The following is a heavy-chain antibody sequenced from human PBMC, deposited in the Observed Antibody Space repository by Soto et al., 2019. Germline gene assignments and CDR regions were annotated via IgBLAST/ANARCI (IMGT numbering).Heavy chain of an antibody. V-gene: IGHV4-39*01. Sequence: SETLSLTCTVSGDSIRSSSYWGWIRQPPGKGLEWIGSIYSTGNTYYNPSLNSQVTISVDASKNQFSLNVISVTAADTAVYYCRRSSRYSTDVWGQGTTVTVSS. D-gene: IGHD6-13*01. J-gene: IGHJ6*02. CDR1: GDSIRSSSY. CDR3: RRSSRYSTDV. CDR2: IYSTGNT.